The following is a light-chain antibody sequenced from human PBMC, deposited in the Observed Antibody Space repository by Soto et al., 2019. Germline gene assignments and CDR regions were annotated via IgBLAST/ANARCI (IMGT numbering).Light chain of an antibody. J-gene: IGKJ2*01. CDR3: QQYTNWPPYT. V-gene: IGKV3-15*01. Sequence: EIVMTQSPATLSVSPGERATLSCRASQSVSRNLAWYQQKPGQAPRLLISGASTRATGIPARFSGSGSVTEFTLTISSLQSEDFAVYYCQQYTNWPPYTFGQGTKLEIK. CDR1: QSVSRN. CDR2: GAS.